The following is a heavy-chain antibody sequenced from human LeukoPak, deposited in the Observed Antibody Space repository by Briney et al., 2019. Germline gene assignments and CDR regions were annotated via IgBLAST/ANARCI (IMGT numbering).Heavy chain of an antibody. D-gene: IGHD3-10*01. Sequence: GGSLRLSCAASGFTFSSYAMSWVRQAPGKGLEWVSLISWDGGSTYYADSVKGRFTISRDNSKNSLYLQMNSLRAEDTALYYCAKLGITMVRGEAFDIWGQGTMVTVSS. J-gene: IGHJ3*02. CDR2: ISWDGGST. CDR1: GFTFSSYA. V-gene: IGHV3-43D*03. CDR3: AKLGITMVRGEAFDI.